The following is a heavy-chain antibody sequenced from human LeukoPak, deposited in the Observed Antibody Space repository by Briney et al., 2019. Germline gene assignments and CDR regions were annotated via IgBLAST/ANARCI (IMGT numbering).Heavy chain of an antibody. V-gene: IGHV4-34*01. Sequence: PSETLSLTCAVYSGSFSGYYWNWIRQPPGKGLEWIGEINHSGSTNYNPSLKSRVTISVDTSKNQFSLKLSSVTAADTAVYYCARVTPTYYYDSSGSGAFDIWGQGTMVTVSS. CDR3: ARVTPTYYYDSSGSGAFDI. D-gene: IGHD3-22*01. CDR2: INHSGST. CDR1: SGSFSGYY. J-gene: IGHJ3*02.